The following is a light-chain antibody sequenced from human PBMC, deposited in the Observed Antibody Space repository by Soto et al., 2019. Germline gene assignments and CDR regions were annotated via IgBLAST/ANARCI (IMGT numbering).Light chain of an antibody. V-gene: IGKV1-33*01. CDR1: QDITNY. CDR3: QQYDNLPFT. CDR2: DAS. Sequence: DIQMTQSPSSLSASVRDRVTITCQASQDITNYLNWYQQKPGKAPKLLICDASNLETGVPSRFSGSGSGTDFTFTISSLQPEDIATYYCQQYDNLPFTFGPGTKVDIK. J-gene: IGKJ3*01.